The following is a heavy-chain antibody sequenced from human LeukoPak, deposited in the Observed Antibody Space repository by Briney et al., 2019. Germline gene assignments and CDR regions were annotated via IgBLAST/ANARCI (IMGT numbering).Heavy chain of an antibody. CDR2: ISSSSSTI. Sequence: GGSLRLSCAASGFTFSSYSMNWVRQAPGKGLEWVSYISSSSSTIYYADSVKGRFTISRDNAKNSLYLQMNSLRAEDTAVYYCARANTIFGVVTRNYYYYYMDVWGKGTTVTVSS. V-gene: IGHV3-48*01. J-gene: IGHJ6*03. CDR1: GFTFSSYS. CDR3: ARANTIFGVVTRNYYYYYMDV. D-gene: IGHD3-3*01.